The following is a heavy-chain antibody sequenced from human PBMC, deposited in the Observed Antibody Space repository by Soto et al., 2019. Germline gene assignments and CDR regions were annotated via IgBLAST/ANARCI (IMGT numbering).Heavy chain of an antibody. CDR2: IRRKANSYTT. CDR3: SMLGGWSGGSNDMDV. J-gene: IGHJ6*01. V-gene: IGHV3-73*01. CDR1: GFTFSGSA. Sequence: PGGSLRHSCAASGFTFSGSAMHWVRQASGKGLEWVGRIRRKANSYTTEYAASVKGRFTISRDDSKNSLYLQMNSLKTEDTAVYYCSMLGGWSGGSNDMDVWGQGTTVTVSS. D-gene: IGHD6-19*01.